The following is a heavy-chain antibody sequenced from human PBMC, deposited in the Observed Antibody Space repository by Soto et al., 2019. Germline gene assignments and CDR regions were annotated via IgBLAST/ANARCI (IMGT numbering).Heavy chain of an antibody. CDR2: IYWDDDK. J-gene: IGHJ3*02. CDR3: AHCMKTCGGVIALDAFDI. V-gene: IGHV2-5*02. CDR1: GFSLSTSTVG. D-gene: IGHD3-16*02. Sequence: SGPTLVNPTQTLTLPCTFSGFSLSTSTVGVAWIRQPPGKALEWLAIIYWDDDKRYRPSLRSRLAITKDTSKNQVALIMTSLAPVDTATYYRAHCMKTCGGVIALDAFDIWGQGTMVTVSS.